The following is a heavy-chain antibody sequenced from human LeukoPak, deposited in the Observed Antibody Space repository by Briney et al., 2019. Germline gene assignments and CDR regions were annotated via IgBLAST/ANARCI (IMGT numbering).Heavy chain of an antibody. CDR2: INPISGAT. D-gene: IGHD3-16*02. Sequence: ASVKVSCKTSGYTFTRYYMQWVRQAPGHGLEWMGIINPISGATHYAQKFQGRVTMTRDTSTSTVYMELSSLRSEDTAMYYCARLPYRDGVAQDYWGQGTLVTVSS. CDR1: GYTFTRYY. CDR3: ARLPYRDGVAQDY. V-gene: IGHV1-46*01. J-gene: IGHJ4*02.